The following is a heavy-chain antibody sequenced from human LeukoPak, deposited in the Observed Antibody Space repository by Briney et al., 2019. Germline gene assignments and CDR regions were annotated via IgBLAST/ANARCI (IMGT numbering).Heavy chain of an antibody. CDR3: AGNVDGYNYGEDY. CDR1: GGTFSSYA. CDR2: IITIFGTA. J-gene: IGHJ4*02. V-gene: IGHV1-69*13. D-gene: IGHD5-24*01. Sequence: ASVKVSCKAAGGTFSSYAISWVRQAPGRGLEWMGGIITIFGTANYAQKFQGRVTITADESTSTAYMELSSLRSEDTAVYYCAGNVDGYNYGEDYWGQGTLVTVPS.